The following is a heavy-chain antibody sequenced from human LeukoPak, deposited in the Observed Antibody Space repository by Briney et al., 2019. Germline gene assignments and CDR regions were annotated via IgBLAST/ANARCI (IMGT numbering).Heavy chain of an antibody. CDR1: EYSFATYW. D-gene: IGHD1-26*01. V-gene: IGHV5-51*01. Sequence: PGGSLRLSCQGSEYSFATYWIAWLRQMPGKGLESMGIIYPSDSDTRYSPSFQGQVTISADKSIKTAYLQWSSLKASDTAMYYCARPLQGIVGATGFDYWGQGTLVTVSS. J-gene: IGHJ4*02. CDR2: IYPSDSDT. CDR3: ARPLQGIVGATGFDY.